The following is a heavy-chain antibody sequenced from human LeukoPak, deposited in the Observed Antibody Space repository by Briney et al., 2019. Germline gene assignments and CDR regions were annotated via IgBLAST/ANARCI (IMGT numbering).Heavy chain of an antibody. CDR1: GFTFTRNA. V-gene: IGHV3-23*01. D-gene: IGHD2-2*01. J-gene: IGHJ4*02. CDR3: AKAHCSSTSCSRADN. Sequence: HPGGSLRLSCAASGFTFTRNAMAWVRQAPGKGLEWVSAIDGSGGTTFYADSVKGRVTISRVQSTNTVYLQMNSLRADDTAVYYCAKAHCSSTSCSRADNWGQGTLVTVSS. CDR2: IDGSGGTT.